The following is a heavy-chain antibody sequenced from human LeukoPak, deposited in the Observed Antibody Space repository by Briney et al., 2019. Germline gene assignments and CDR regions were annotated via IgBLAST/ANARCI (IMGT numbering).Heavy chain of an antibody. CDR2: ISYDGSNK. CDR3: AKDLADYDILTGCLP. J-gene: IGHJ5*02. V-gene: IGHV3-30*18. Sequence: GRSLRLSCAASGFTFSSYGMHWVRQAPGKGLEWVAVISYDGSNKYYADSVKGRFTISRDNSKNTLYLQMNSLRAEDTAVYYCAKDLADYDILTGCLPWGQRTLVTVSS. D-gene: IGHD3-9*01. CDR1: GFTFSSYG.